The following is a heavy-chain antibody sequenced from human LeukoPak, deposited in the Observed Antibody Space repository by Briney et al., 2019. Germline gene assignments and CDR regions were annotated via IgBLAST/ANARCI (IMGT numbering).Heavy chain of an antibody. CDR2: ISSSSSYI. Sequence: PGGSLRLSCAASGFTFSSYSMNWVRQAPGKGLDWVSSISSSSSYIYYADSVQGRFTISRDNAKNSLYLQMHSLRAEDTAVYYCARDRRGVRPRGGGSYPGLLDYWGQGTLVTVSS. J-gene: IGHJ4*02. CDR1: GFTFSSYS. CDR3: ARDRRGVRPRGGGSYPGLLDY. V-gene: IGHV3-21*01. D-gene: IGHD1-26*01.